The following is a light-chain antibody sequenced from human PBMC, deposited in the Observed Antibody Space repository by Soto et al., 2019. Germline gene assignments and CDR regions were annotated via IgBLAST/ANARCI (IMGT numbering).Light chain of an antibody. J-gene: IGKJ1*01. CDR2: DAS. Sequence: EVVLTQSPVTLSLSPGERATLSCRASQTVRNNYLAWYQQKPGQAPRLLIYDASSRATGIPARFSGSGSGTDFTLTISRLEPEDFAVYYCQQYGSSPWTFGQGTKVDIK. CDR1: QTVRNNY. V-gene: IGKV3-20*01. CDR3: QQYGSSPWT.